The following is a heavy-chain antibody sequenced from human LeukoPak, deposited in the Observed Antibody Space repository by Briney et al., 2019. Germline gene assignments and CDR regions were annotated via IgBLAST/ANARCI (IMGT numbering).Heavy chain of an antibody. CDR2: INHSGST. CDR3: ARGRAYDFWSGPHYYYYMDV. V-gene: IGHV4-34*01. D-gene: IGHD3-3*01. J-gene: IGHJ6*03. CDR1: GGSFSGYY. Sequence: PSETLSLTCAVYGGSFSGYYWSWIRQPPGKGLEWIGEINHSGSTNYNPSLKSRVTISVDTSKNQFSLKLSSVTAADTAVYYCARGRAYDFWSGPHYYYYMDVWGEGTTVTVSS.